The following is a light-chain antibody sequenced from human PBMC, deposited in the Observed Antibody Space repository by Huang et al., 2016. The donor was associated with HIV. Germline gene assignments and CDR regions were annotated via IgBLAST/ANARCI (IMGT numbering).Light chain of an antibody. CDR1: QTFLDSSNNKNY. V-gene: IGKV4-1*01. Sequence: DIVMTQSPDSLAVSLGERATINCKSSQTFLDSSNNKNYLAWYQQKPGQPPKLLIYWAASRESGVPDRFSGSGSGTDFTLTISSLQAEDVAVYYCHQYYDTPYSFGQGTKLEIK. J-gene: IGKJ2*01. CDR3: HQYYDTPYS. CDR2: WAA.